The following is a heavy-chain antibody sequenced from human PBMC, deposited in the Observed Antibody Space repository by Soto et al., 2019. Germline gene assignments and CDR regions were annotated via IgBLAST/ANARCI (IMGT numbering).Heavy chain of an antibody. CDR3: AGGPDLWNSYPYYYYYGMDV. CDR2: IGPSSSYV. D-gene: IGHD3-3*01. J-gene: IGHJ6*02. Sequence: PGGSLRLSCAVSGFTLSNYNMHWVRQAPGKGLEWVSSIGPSSSYVYYADSVKGRFTISRDNADNSLFLHMNSLRAEDTAVYFCAGGPDLWNSYPYYYYYGMDVWGQGTTVTVSS. V-gene: IGHV3-21*01. CDR1: GFTLSNYN.